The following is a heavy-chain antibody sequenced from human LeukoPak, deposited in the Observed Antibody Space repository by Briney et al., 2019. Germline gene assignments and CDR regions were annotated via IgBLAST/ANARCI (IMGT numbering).Heavy chain of an antibody. D-gene: IGHD1-26*01. J-gene: IGHJ4*02. CDR3: ARGGGSYDLDY. V-gene: IGHV4-59*01. Sequence: TSETLSLTCTVSGGSISSYYWSCIRQPPGKGLEWIGYIYYSGSTNYNPSLKSRVTISVDTSKNQFSLKLSSVTAADTAVYYCARGGGSYDLDYWGQGTLVTVSS. CDR2: IYYSGST. CDR1: GGSISSYY.